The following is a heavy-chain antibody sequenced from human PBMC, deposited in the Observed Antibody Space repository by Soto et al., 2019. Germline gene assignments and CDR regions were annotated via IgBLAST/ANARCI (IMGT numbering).Heavy chain of an antibody. CDR3: XXXXXXXYID. J-gene: IGHJ3*01. CDR1: GFSFSSYW. V-gene: IGHV3-74*01. D-gene: IGHD2-15*01. Sequence: EVQLVESGGGLVQPGGSLRLSCADSGFSFSSYWMHWVRQGPGKGLVWVSRINTDGSSTNYADSVKGRFTISRDNAKNTVXLQMNXXXAXXTXXXXXXXXXXXXYIDWGQGTMVTVSS. CDR2: INTDGSST.